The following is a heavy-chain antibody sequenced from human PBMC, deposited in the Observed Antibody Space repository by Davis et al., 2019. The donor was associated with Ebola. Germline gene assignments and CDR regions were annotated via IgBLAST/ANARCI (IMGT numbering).Heavy chain of an antibody. CDR2: MNPNSGNT. CDR1: GGTFSSYA. Sequence: ASVKVSCKASGGTFSSYAISWVRQAPGQGLEWMGWMNPNSGNTGYAQKFQGRVTMTEDTSTDTAYMELSSLRSEDTAVYYCATGSSGHGFRYYFDYWGQGTLVTVSS. D-gene: IGHD5-12*01. J-gene: IGHJ4*02. V-gene: IGHV1-8*02. CDR3: ATGSSGHGFRYYFDY.